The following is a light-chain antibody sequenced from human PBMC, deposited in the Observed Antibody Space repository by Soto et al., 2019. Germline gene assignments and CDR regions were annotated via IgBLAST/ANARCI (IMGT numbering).Light chain of an antibody. V-gene: IGKV3D-15*01. CDR1: QSVITN. J-gene: IGKJ5*01. CDR2: AAS. Sequence: IVLTQSPGTLSLSPGDRATLSCRASQSVITNYLAWYRQKPGQAPRLXIYAASTRATGVPARFSGSGSGTEFTLTVSSLQSEDIAVYFRQQYNNWPPTFGQGTRLEIK. CDR3: QQYNNWPPT.